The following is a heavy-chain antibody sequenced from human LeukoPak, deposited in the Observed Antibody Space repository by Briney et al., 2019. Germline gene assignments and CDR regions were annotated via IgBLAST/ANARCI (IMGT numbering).Heavy chain of an antibody. Sequence: SLKISCAASGFTFDDYAMHWVRQAPGKGLEWVSSISWNSGNIVYADSVKGRFTISRDNAKNSLYLQMNSLRAEDMALYYGAKGSEVLLWFGVYFDYWGQGTLVTVSP. D-gene: IGHD3-10*01. J-gene: IGHJ4*02. CDR3: AKGSEVLLWFGVYFDY. CDR1: GFTFDDYA. V-gene: IGHV3-9*03. CDR2: ISWNSGNI.